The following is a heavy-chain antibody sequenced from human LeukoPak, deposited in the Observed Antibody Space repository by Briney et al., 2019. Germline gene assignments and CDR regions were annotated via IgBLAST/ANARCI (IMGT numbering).Heavy chain of an antibody. CDR2: IKQDGSEK. Sequence: GGSLRLSCAASGFTFSSYWMSWVRQAPGKGLEWVANIKQDGSEKYYVDSVKGRFTISRDSAKNSLYLQMNSLRAEDTAVYYCARRTGGGVATTFDYWGQGTLVTVSS. J-gene: IGHJ4*02. V-gene: IGHV3-7*01. CDR1: GFTFSSYW. D-gene: IGHD5-12*01. CDR3: ARRTGGGVATTFDY.